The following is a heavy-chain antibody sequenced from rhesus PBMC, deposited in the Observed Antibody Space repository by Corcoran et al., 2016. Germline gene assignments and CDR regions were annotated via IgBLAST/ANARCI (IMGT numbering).Heavy chain of an antibody. Sequence: QLQLQESGPGLVKSSATLSLTCAVSGGSISINSWRWIRPPPGKGVEWIGRISGRGGSTDYNPSLKRRVTIATDRSKNQFALKLSSVTAADTAVYDCARDGGSSTFDYWGQGVLVTVSS. J-gene: IGHJ4*01. V-gene: IGHV4-173*01. D-gene: IGHD2-15*01. CDR1: GGSISINS. CDR3: ARDGGSSTFDY. CDR2: ISGRGGST.